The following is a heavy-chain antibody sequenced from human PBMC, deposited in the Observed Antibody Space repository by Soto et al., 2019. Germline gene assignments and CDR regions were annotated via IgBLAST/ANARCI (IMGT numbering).Heavy chain of an antibody. CDR3: ARGDYYYYYYMDV. V-gene: IGHV4-59*01. J-gene: IGHJ6*03. D-gene: IGHD2-21*02. CDR1: GGSISSYY. CDR2: IYYSGST. Sequence: QVQLQESGPGLVKPSETLSLTCTVSGGSISSYYWSWIRQPPGKGLERIGYIYYSGSTNYNPSLKSRVTISVDTSKSQFSLNLSSVTAADTAVYYCARGDYYYYYYMDVWGKGTTVTVSS.